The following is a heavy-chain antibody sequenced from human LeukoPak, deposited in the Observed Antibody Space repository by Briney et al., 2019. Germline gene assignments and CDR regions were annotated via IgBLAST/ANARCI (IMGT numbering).Heavy chain of an antibody. CDR3: AKDQFSSGFEYFQH. CDR2: IWYDGSNK. Sequence: GGSLRLSCAASGLTFSNYAMNWVRQAPGKGLEWVAVIWYDGSNKYYADSVKGRFTISRDNSKNTLYLQMNSLRPEDTAVYYCAKDQFSSGFEYFQHWGQGTLVTVSS. CDR1: GLTFSNYA. J-gene: IGHJ1*01. D-gene: IGHD6-19*01. V-gene: IGHV3-30*02.